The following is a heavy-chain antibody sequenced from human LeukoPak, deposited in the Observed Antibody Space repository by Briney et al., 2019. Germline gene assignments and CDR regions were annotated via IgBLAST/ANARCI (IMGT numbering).Heavy chain of an antibody. Sequence: PSQTLSLTCTVSGGSISSSSYYWGWIRQPPGKGLEWIGSISYSGSTYYNPSLKSRVTISVDTSKNQFSLKVTSVTAADTAVYYCASAYYDILGGHFDYWGQGTLVTVSS. CDR1: GGSISSSSYY. CDR2: ISYSGST. J-gene: IGHJ4*02. CDR3: ASAYYDILGGHFDY. D-gene: IGHD3-9*01. V-gene: IGHV4-39*07.